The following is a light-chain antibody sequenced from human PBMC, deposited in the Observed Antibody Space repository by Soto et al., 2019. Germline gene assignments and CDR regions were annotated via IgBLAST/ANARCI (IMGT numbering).Light chain of an antibody. J-gene: IGKJ3*01. Sequence: DIQMTQSPPSLSASVGDRVTITCRASQYISNYLNWYQQKPGKAPKVLIYESSNLEAGVPSRFSGSGSGTEFTSTISSLQPEDIATYYCQQYDNRPLTFGPGTKVDIK. CDR3: QQYDNRPLT. CDR1: QYISNY. V-gene: IGKV1-33*01. CDR2: ESS.